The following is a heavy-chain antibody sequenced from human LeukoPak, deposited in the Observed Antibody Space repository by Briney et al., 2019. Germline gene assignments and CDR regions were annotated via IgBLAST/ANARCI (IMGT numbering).Heavy chain of an antibody. CDR1: GFTFSSYA. CDR2: ISGSGGST. CDR3: AKREEMATMASSIDY. D-gene: IGHD5-12*01. Sequence: GGSLRLSCAASGFTFSSYAMSWVRQAPGKGLEWVSAISGSGGSTYYADSVKGRFTISRDNSKNTLYLQMNSLRAEDTAVYYCAKREEMATMASSIDYWGQGTLVTVSS. J-gene: IGHJ4*02. V-gene: IGHV3-23*01.